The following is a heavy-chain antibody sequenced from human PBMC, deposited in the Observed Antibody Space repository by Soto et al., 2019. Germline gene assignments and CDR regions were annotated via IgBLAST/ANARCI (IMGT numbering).Heavy chain of an antibody. D-gene: IGHD2-15*01. CDR2: INANNGST. J-gene: IGHJ5*02. Sequence: ASVKVSCKASGYTFTSNYMHWVRQATGQGLEWMGIINANNGSTSYAQKLQGRVTMTTDTSTSTAYMELRSLRSDDTAVYYCARVVSIVVVVAADSNKEYNWFDPWGQGTLVTVSS. CDR3: ARVVSIVVVVAADSNKEYNWFDP. V-gene: IGHV1-46*01. CDR1: GYTFTSNY.